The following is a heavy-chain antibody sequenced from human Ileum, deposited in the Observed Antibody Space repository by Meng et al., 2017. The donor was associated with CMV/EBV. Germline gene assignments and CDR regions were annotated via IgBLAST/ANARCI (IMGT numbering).Heavy chain of an antibody. D-gene: IGHD3-10*01. CDR1: GGSLTSYY. CDR2: IHPTGTT. V-gene: IGHV4-4*07. J-gene: IGHJ5*02. CDR3: ARAAARGVPVDL. Sequence: HLQGSGPRPRQPSETLSLTCTVTGGSLTSYYWTWTRQPAGKGLEWIGRIHPTGTTDDNPSLRSRVSMSLDKSKNQFSLKLTSVTAADTAVYYCARAAARGVPVDLWGQEPWSPSPQ.